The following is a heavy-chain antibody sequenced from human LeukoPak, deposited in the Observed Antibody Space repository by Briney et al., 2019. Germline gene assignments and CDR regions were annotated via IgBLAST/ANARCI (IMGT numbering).Heavy chain of an antibody. CDR1: GYTFTGYY. CDR3: ARDGTTPGGFDY. V-gene: IGHV1-2*02. J-gene: IGHJ4*02. CDR2: INPNSGGT. Sequence: ASVKVSCKGSGYTFTGYYVHWVRQAPGQGLEWMGWINPNSGGTNYAQKFQGRVTMTRDTSISTAYMELSRLRSDDTAVYYCARDGTTPGGFDYWGQGTLVTVSS. D-gene: IGHD3-16*01.